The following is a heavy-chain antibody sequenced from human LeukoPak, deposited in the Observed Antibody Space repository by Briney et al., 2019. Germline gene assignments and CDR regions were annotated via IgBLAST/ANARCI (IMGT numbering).Heavy chain of an antibody. Sequence: ASVKVSCKASGYTFTSYAMHWLRQAPGQRLEWMGWINAGNGNTKYSQKFQGRVTITRDTSASTAYMELSSLRSEDTAVYYCARGSSWYNIDYWGQGTLVTVSS. CDR1: GYTFTSYA. CDR2: INAGNGNT. V-gene: IGHV1-3*01. CDR3: ARGSSWYNIDY. D-gene: IGHD6-13*01. J-gene: IGHJ4*02.